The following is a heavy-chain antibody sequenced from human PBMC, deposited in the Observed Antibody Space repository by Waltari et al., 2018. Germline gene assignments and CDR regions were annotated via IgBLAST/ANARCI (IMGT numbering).Heavy chain of an antibody. CDR2: INNDGRST. CDR3: AKDQWFGA. V-gene: IGHV3-74*01. J-gene: IGHJ5*02. Sequence: EVHLVESGGGLVQPGGSLRLSCAVSGFTFGDYWMHGVRQAPGKGLVWVSRINNDGRSTSYADSMKGRFTVSRDNAKNTLYLQMNSLTVDDTAVYYCAKDQWFGAWGQGTLVTVSS. CDR1: GFTFGDYW.